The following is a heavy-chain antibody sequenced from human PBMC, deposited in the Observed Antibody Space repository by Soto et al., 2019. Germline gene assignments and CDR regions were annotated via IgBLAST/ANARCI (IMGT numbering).Heavy chain of an antibody. Sequence: SETLSLTCTVSGGSISSGDYYWSWIRQPPGKGLEWTGYIYYSGSTYYNPSLKSRVTISVDTSKNQFSLKLSSVTAADTAVYYCASYPHYYDSSGYYYWTNWFDPWGQGTLVTVSS. CDR1: GGSISSGDYY. CDR2: IYYSGST. CDR3: ASYPHYYDSSGYYYWTNWFDP. J-gene: IGHJ5*02. D-gene: IGHD3-22*01. V-gene: IGHV4-30-4*01.